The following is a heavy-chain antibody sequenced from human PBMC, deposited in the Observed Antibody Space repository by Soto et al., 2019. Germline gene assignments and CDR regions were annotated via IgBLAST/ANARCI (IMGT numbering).Heavy chain of an antibody. D-gene: IGHD6-13*01. V-gene: IGHV3-64*02. J-gene: IGHJ4*02. Sequence: GGSLRLSCAASGFTFSSYAMHWVRQAPGKGLKYVSAISSNGGSTYYADSVKGRFTISRDNSKNTLYLQMGSLRAEDMAVYYCARGGSSSWYYFDYWGQGTLVTVSS. CDR1: GFTFSSYA. CDR2: ISSNGGST. CDR3: ARGGSSSWYYFDY.